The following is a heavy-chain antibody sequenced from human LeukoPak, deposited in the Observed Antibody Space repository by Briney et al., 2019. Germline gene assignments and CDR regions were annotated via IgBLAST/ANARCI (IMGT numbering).Heavy chain of an antibody. J-gene: IGHJ3*02. CDR3: ARNRRTVTTLVAFDI. V-gene: IGHV6-1*01. CDR1: GDSVSSNSAA. D-gene: IGHD4-17*01. CDR2: TYYRSKWYN. Sequence: SQTLSLTCAISGDSVSSNSAAWNWIRQSPSRGLEWLGRTYYRSKWYNDYAPSVKSRITINPDTSRNQFSLKLSSVTAADTAVYHCARNRRTVTTLVAFDIWGQGTMVTVSS.